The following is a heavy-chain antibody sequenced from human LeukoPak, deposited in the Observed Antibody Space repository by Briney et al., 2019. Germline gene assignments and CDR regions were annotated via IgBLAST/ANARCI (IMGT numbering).Heavy chain of an antibody. V-gene: IGHV3-64D*09. Sequence: GGSLGLSCSASGFTFSSYAMHWVRQAPGKGLEYVSAISGNGGNTYYADSLKGRFTISRDNSKNTLYLQMSSLRVEDTAVYYCVITSATGPLDYWGQGTLVTVSS. CDR1: GFTFSSYA. CDR3: VITSATGPLDY. J-gene: IGHJ4*02. D-gene: IGHD6-6*01. CDR2: ISGNGGNT.